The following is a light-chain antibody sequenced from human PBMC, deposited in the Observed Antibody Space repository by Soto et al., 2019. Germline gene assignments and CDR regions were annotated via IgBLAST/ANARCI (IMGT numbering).Light chain of an antibody. CDR1: QSFRSSS. Sequence: PGERVTLDCWSSQSFRSSSLTWFQQKPGQAPRLLIYGASTRATRIPARFSGSGSGTDFTLTISSLQPEDFAVYYCQQEYNLPLALGGGTKVDI. V-gene: IGKV3D-7*01. CDR3: QQEYNLPLA. CDR2: GAS. J-gene: IGKJ4*01.